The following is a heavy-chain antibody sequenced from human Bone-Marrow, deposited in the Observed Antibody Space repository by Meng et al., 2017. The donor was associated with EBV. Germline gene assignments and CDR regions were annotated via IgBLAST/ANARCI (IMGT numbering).Heavy chain of an antibody. CDR3: ARVVAPSSGWYYFDY. J-gene: IGHJ4*02. CDR1: GGSISSSNW. D-gene: IGHD6-19*01. Sequence: QGRLRESGPGLVKPWGXLSLPCAFSGGSISSSNWWIWVRQPPGKGLEWIGEIYHSGSTYYNPSLKSRVTISVDTSKNQFSLKLSSVTAADTAVYHCARVVAPSSGWYYFDYWGQGTLVTVSS. V-gene: IGHV4-4*02. CDR2: IYHSGST.